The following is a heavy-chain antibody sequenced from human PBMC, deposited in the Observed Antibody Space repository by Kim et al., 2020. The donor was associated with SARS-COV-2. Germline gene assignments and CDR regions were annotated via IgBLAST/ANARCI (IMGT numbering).Heavy chain of an antibody. CDR3: ARRRWGWSDSSSSDY. V-gene: IGHV4-39*01. Sequence: SETLSLTCTVSGGSISSSSYYWGWIRQPPGKGLEWIGSIYYSGSTYYNPSLKSRVTISVDTSKNQFSLKLSSVTAADTAVYYCARRRWGWSDSSSSDYWGQGTLVTVSS. J-gene: IGHJ4*02. CDR1: GGSISSSSYY. D-gene: IGHD6-6*01. CDR2: IYYSGST.